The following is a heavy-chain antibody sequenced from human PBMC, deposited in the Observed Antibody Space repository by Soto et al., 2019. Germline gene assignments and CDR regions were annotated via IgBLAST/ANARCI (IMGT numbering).Heavy chain of an antibody. CDR2: ISYDGSNK. CDR3: AKDLYGGNSF. J-gene: IGHJ4*02. D-gene: IGHD2-21*02. CDR1: GFTFSSYG. Sequence: QVQLVESGGGVVQPGGSLRLSCAASGFTFSSYGMQWVRQAPGKGLEWVAVISYDGSNKYYADSVKGRFTISRDTSKYTLYRQMNSLSAEDTAVYYCAKDLYGGNSFGGKRTLVTVSA. V-gene: IGHV3-30*18.